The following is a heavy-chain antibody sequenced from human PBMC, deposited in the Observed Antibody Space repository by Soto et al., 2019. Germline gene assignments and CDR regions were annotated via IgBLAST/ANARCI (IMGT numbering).Heavy chain of an antibody. CDR3: ASSQGKIKALTMDV. D-gene: IGHD6-13*01. V-gene: IGHV4-34*01. Sequence: PSETLSLTCAVYGGSFSGYYWSWIRQPPGKGLEWIGEINHSGSTNYNPSLKSRVTISVDTSKNQFSLKLSSVTAADTAVYYCASSQGKIKALTMDVWGQGTTVTVSS. CDR2: INHSGST. CDR1: GGSFSGYY. J-gene: IGHJ6*02.